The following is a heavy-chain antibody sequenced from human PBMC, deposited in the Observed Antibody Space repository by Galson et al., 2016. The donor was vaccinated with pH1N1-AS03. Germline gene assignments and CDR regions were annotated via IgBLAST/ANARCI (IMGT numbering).Heavy chain of an antibody. J-gene: IGHJ4*02. CDR2: IRYDESIK. Sequence: SLRLSCAASGFVFSTSAIHWVRQSPGKGLEWVAFIRYDESIKNYGDSVKGRFSISRDNPTNTVYLEMNTLRPEDTAVYYCVKGGGYSHGFLEYYFDSWGQGTLGTVSS. V-gene: IGHV3-30*02. D-gene: IGHD3-3*01. CDR1: GFVFSTSA. CDR3: VKGGGYSHGFLEYYFDS.